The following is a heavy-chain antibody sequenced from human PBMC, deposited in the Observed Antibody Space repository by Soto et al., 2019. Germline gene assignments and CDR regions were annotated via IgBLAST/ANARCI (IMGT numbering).Heavy chain of an antibody. Sequence: ASVKVSCKASGYTFISYGISWVRQAPGQRLEWMGWINAGNGNTKYSQKFQGRVTITRDTSASTAYMELSSLRSEDTAVYYCARGEFLSYDDYLGQGTLVTVSS. J-gene: IGHJ4*02. CDR1: GYTFISYG. V-gene: IGHV1-3*01. D-gene: IGHD3-16*01. CDR3: ARGEFLSYDDY. CDR2: INAGNGNT.